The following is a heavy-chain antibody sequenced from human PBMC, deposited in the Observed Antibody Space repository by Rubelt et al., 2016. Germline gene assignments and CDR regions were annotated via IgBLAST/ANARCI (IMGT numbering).Heavy chain of an antibody. CDR3: ARVLTGTTLVDAFDI. Sequence: EVGGGVVQPGRSLRLSCAASGFTFSSYAMHWVRQAPGKGLEWVAVISYDGSNKYYADSVKGRFTISRDNAKNSLYLQMNSLGAEDTAVYYCARVLTGTTLVDAFDIWGQGTMVTVSS. CDR1: GFTFSSYA. J-gene: IGHJ3*02. D-gene: IGHD1-20*01. V-gene: IGHV3-30*04. CDR2: ISYDGSNK.